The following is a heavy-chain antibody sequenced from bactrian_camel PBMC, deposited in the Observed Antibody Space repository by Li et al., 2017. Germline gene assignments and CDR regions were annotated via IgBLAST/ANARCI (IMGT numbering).Heavy chain of an antibody. D-gene: IGHD1*01. V-gene: IGHV3S40*01. CDR2: LWIGGATT. Sequence: VQLVESGGGSVQAGGSLRLSCAAGRYTYKRNCMGWFRQRPGKDREGLAVLWIGGATTVYADSVKGRFTISRDNAKNTAYLEMNNLTTEDTAVYYCGACGGLPRTQGTQVTVS. CDR1: RYTYKRNC. J-gene: IGHJ4*01.